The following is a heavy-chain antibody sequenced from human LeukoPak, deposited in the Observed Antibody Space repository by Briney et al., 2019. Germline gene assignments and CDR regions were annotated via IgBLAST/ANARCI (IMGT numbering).Heavy chain of an antibody. D-gene: IGHD3-10*02. Sequence: GGSLRLSCAASGFTFSSYAMSWVRQAPGKGLEWVSAISGSGGSTYYADSVKGRFTISRDNSKNTLYLQMNSLRAEDTAIYYCAKASAVRGYYYYGMDVWGQGTTVTVSS. CDR2: ISGSGGST. CDR3: AKASAVRGYYYYGMDV. CDR1: GFTFSSYA. J-gene: IGHJ6*02. V-gene: IGHV3-23*01.